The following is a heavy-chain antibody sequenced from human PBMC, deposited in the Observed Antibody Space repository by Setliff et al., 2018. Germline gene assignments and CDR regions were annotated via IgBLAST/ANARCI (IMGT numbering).Heavy chain of an antibody. V-gene: IGHV4-34*01. CDR1: GESFSNNY. D-gene: IGHD3-3*01. CDR3: ARERTIFGILVISGWFDP. CDR2: SSHSGST. Sequence: SETLSLTCSVYGESFSNNYWSWIRQPPGKGLEWIGESSHSGSTSYSPSLKSRLTMSVDTSKNQFSLQLTSVTAADTAMYYCARERTIFGILVISGWFDPWGQGTVVTVSS. J-gene: IGHJ5*02.